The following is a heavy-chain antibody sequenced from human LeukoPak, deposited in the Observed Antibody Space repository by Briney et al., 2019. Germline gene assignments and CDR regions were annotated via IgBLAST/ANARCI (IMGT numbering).Heavy chain of an antibody. V-gene: IGHV1-18*01. Sequence: ASVKVSCKASGYTFTSYGISWVRQAPGQGLEWMGWISAYNGNTNYAQKLQGRVTMTTDTSTSTAYMELRSLRSDDTAVYYCARDLGSGDSGSYADYWGQGTLVTVSS. CDR1: GYTFTSYG. CDR3: ARDLGSGDSGSYADY. D-gene: IGHD1-26*01. J-gene: IGHJ4*02. CDR2: ISAYNGNT.